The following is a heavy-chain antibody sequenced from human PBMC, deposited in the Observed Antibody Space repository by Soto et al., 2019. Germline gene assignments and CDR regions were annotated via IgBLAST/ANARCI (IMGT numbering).Heavy chain of an antibody. CDR3: AKDGAPRYCTRSSCHPAGAY. Sequence: GXSPRLSRARSGFTFSNYSLHWVRQAPVKRPEWVAAISYDGSNEYYADSVKGRFTISRDKSKNMLYLQMDSLRPEDTAVYYCAKDGAPRYCTRSSCHPAGAYWGQGTLVTVSS. J-gene: IGHJ4*02. V-gene: IGHV3-30*18. D-gene: IGHD2-15*01. CDR2: ISYDGSNE. CDR1: GFTFSNYS.